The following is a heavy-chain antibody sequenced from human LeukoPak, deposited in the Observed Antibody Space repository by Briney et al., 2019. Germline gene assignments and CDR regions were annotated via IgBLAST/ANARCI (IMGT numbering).Heavy chain of an antibody. Sequence: ASVKVSCKATRCTFTSYGISWLRQAPGQGLEWMGWISAYNGNTNYAQKFQGRVTMTTDTSTSTAYMELRSLRSDDTAVYYCARDSVGVGTYYWGQGTLVTVSS. V-gene: IGHV1-18*01. CDR2: ISAYNGNT. CDR1: RCTFTSYG. CDR3: ARDSVGVGTYY. J-gene: IGHJ4*02. D-gene: IGHD1-7*01.